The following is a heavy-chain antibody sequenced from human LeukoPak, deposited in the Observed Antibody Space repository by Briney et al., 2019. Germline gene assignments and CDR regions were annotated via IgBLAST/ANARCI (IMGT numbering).Heavy chain of an antibody. D-gene: IGHD3-10*01. J-gene: IGHJ6*02. CDR3: SRDSPLYGSGGVRVYDMDV. V-gene: IGHV4-30-4*02. Sequence: SETLSLTCTVSGGSISSGDYYWSWIRQPPGKGLEWIGYIYYSGSTYYNPSLKSRVTISVDTSKNQSSLKLSSATAADTAVYYCSRDSPLYGSGGVRVYDMDVWGQGTTVTVSS. CDR1: GGSISSGDYY. CDR2: IYYSGST.